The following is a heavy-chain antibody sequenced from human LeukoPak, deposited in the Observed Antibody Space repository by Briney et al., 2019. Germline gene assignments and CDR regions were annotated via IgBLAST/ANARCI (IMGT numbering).Heavy chain of an antibody. CDR1: GFTFSDHY. CDR2: SRNKANSYTT. Sequence: GGSLRLSCAASGFTFSDHYMDWVRQAPGEGLEWVGRSRNKANSYTTEYAASVKGRFTISGDVSKDSLYLQMNSLKTEDTAVFYCARDRGPGTPGYFDYWGQGTLVTVSS. CDR3: ARDRGPGTPGYFDY. D-gene: IGHD1-1*01. V-gene: IGHV3-72*01. J-gene: IGHJ4*02.